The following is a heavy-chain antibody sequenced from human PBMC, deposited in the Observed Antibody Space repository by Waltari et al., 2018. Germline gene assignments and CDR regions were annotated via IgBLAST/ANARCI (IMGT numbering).Heavy chain of an antibody. J-gene: IGHJ4*02. CDR2: IIPIFVTA. CDR1: GGTFSSYA. V-gene: IGHV1-69*13. Sequence: QVQLVQSGAEVKKPGSSVKVSCKASGGTFSSYAISWVRQAPGQGLEWMGRIIPIFVTANYAQKFQGRVTSTADKSTSTAYMELSSLRSEDTAVYYCARMDYDSPGVDYWGQGTLVTVSS. D-gene: IGHD3-22*01. CDR3: ARMDYDSPGVDY.